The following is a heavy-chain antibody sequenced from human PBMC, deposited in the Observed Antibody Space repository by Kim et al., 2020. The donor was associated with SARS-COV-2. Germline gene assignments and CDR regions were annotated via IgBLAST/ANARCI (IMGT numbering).Heavy chain of an antibody. CDR1: GFTFSSNW. D-gene: IGHD3-16*01. CDR3: RGAQLHLGFDY. Sequence: GGSLRLSCTASGFTFSSNWMGWVRQAPGKGLEWLASIRPDGSEKYYVDSVKGRFTISRDNAKNSLYLQMNSLRADDTAVYYCRGAQLHLGFDYWGQGTLVTVSS. J-gene: IGHJ4*02. CDR2: IRPDGSEK. V-gene: IGHV3-7*03.